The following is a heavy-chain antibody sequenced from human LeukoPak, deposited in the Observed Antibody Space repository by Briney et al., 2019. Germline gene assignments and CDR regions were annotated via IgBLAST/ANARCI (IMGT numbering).Heavy chain of an antibody. CDR1: GGSFSGYY. CDR3: ARVEDVDTENDY. J-gene: IGHJ4*02. Sequence: TSETLSLTCAVYGGSFSGYYWSWIRQPPGKGLEWIGEINHSGSTNYNPSLKSRVTISVDTSKNQFSLKLSSVTAADTAVYYCARVEDVDTENDYWGQGTLVTVSS. V-gene: IGHV4-34*01. D-gene: IGHD2-2*02. CDR2: INHSGST.